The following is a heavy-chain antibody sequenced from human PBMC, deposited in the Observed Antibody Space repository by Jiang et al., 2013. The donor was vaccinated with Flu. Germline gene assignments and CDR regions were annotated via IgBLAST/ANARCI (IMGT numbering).Heavy chain of an antibody. CDR3: AKDAGRESPREDAFDI. CDR2: ISGSGGST. J-gene: IGHJ3*02. V-gene: IGHV3-23*01. Sequence: VRPGVQGRGVEWVSAISGSGGSTYYADSVKGRFTISRDNSKNTLYLQMNSLRAEDTAVYYCAKDAGRESPREDAFDIWGQGTMVTVSS. D-gene: IGHD6-13*01.